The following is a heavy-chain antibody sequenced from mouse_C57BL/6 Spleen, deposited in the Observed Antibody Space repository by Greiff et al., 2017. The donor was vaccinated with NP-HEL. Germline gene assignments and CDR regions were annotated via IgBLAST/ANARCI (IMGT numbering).Heavy chain of an antibody. CDR2: ISSGSSTI. J-gene: IGHJ4*01. Sequence: EVQLVESGGGLVKPGGSLKLSCAASGLTFSDYGMHWVRQALEKGLEWVAYISSGSSTIYYADKVKGRFTISRDNAKNTLFLQMTSLRSEDTAMYYCARGRDYAMDYWGQGTSVTVSS. CDR3: ARGRDYAMDY. V-gene: IGHV5-17*01. CDR1: GLTFSDYG.